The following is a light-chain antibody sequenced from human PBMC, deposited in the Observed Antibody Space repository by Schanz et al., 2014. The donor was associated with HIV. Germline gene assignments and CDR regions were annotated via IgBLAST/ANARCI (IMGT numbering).Light chain of an antibody. V-gene: IGLV2-14*02. J-gene: IGLJ2*01. CDR1: SSDVGGHNL. Sequence: QAALTQPASVSGSPGQSITISCTGTSSDVGGHNLVSWYQQHPGKVPQLLIFEVTKRPSGVSYRFSGSKSGNTASLTISGLQSEDEADYYCCSYTSSSTLVVFGGGTKLTVL. CDR3: CSYTSSSTLVV. CDR2: EVT.